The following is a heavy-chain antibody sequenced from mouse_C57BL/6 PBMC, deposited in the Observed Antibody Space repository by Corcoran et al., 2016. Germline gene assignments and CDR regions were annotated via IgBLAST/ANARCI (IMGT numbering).Heavy chain of an antibody. J-gene: IGHJ2*01. V-gene: IGHV9-3*01. CDR2: INIYSGVP. D-gene: IGHD3-2*02. CDR3: ARSGGSSGSFDY. Sequence: QIQLVQSGRALKKPGETVKISCKASGYAFTTYGRRGGRQAPGKGLKWMGWINIYSGVPTYADDFKGRFAFSLETSASTAYLQINNLKNEDTATYFCARSGGSSGSFDYWGQGTTLTVSS. CDR1: GYAFTTYG.